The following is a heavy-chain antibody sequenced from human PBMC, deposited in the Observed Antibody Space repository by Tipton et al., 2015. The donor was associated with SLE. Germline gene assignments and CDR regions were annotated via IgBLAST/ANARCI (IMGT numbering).Heavy chain of an antibody. V-gene: IGHV3-9*01. CDR3: AKYSTGWHEDY. CDR1: GFTFDDYA. Sequence: SLRLSCAASGFTFDDYAMHWVRQAPGKGLEWVSGISWNSGSIGYADSVKGRFTISRDNSKNTLYLQMNSLRAEDTAVYYCAKYSTGWHEDYWGQGTLVTVSS. D-gene: IGHD6-25*01. CDR2: ISWNSGSI. J-gene: IGHJ4*02.